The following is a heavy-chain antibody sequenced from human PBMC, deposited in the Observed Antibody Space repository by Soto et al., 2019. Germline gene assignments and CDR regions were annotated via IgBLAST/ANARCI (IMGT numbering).Heavy chain of an antibody. CDR3: ARTTLPFYDSSGYFDY. D-gene: IGHD3-22*01. CDR1: GFSFSDYS. Sequence: GSLRLSCIASGFSFSDYSMNWVRQAPGKGLQWVSYISSSSDKTYYADSVKGRFTVSRDNAKNALFLEMNSLRAEDTAVYYCARTTLPFYDSSGYFDYWGQGTLVTVSS. V-gene: IGHV3-48*01. CDR2: ISSSSDKT. J-gene: IGHJ4*02.